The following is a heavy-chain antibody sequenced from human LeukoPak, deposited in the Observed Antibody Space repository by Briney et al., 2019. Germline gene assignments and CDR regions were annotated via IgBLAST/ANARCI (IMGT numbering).Heavy chain of an antibody. CDR2: IHPGDSDT. Sequence: GESLKISCKASGYTFTNYWIGWVRHTPGKGLEWMGIIHPGDSDTRYRTFFQGQVTMSVDESASTAYLHWTSLKASDTAIYYCARHAGYCTGGKCYSFYYFDYWGQGTLVTVSS. D-gene: IGHD2-15*01. J-gene: IGHJ4*02. CDR3: ARHAGYCTGGKCYSFYYFDY. V-gene: IGHV5-51*01. CDR1: GYTFTNYW.